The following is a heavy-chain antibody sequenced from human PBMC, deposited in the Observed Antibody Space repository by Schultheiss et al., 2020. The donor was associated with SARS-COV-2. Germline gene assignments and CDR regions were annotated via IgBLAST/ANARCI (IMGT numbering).Heavy chain of an antibody. D-gene: IGHD3-10*01. V-gene: IGHV3-33*01. CDR1: GFTFNEFG. J-gene: IGHJ4*02. CDR3: VRGWVSGSPPFKY. Sequence: GESLKISCAASGFTFNEFGMHWVRQAPGRGLEWLAFIWYDGSNKHYADSVKGRFTISRDNSKNTLHLQMNSLRAEDTAVYYCVRGWVSGSPPFKYWGQGTLVTVSS. CDR2: IWYDGSNK.